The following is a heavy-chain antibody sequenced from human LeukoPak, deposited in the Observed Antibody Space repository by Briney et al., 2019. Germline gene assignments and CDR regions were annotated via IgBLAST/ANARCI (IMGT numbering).Heavy chain of an antibody. D-gene: IGHD1-1*01. V-gene: IGHV4-59*12. CDR3: AREERGAFDP. Sequence: SETLSLTCTVSGGSISSYYWSWIRQPPGKGLEWIGYIYYSGSTYYNPSLKSRVTISVDTSNNQFSLRLTSVTAADTAVYHCAREERGAFDPWGQGTLVTVSS. CDR1: GGSISSYY. J-gene: IGHJ5*02. CDR2: IYYSGST.